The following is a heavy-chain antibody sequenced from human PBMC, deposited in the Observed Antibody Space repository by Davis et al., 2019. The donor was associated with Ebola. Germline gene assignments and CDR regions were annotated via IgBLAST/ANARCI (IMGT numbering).Heavy chain of an antibody. J-gene: IGHJ3*02. D-gene: IGHD6-13*01. Sequence: SETLSLTCAVYGGSFSGYYWSWIRQPPGKGLEWIGEINHSGSTNYNPFLKSRVTISVDTSKNQFSLKLSSVTAADTAVYYCARALMPRSWLDAFDIWAKGQWSPSLQ. V-gene: IGHV4-34*01. CDR1: GGSFSGYY. CDR3: ARALMPRSWLDAFDI. CDR2: INHSGST.